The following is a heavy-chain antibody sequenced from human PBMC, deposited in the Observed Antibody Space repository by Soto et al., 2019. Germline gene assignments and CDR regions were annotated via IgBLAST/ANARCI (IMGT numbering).Heavy chain of an antibody. CDR2: ISAGSDAI. D-gene: IGHD3-16*01. V-gene: IGHV3-48*02. CDR3: ARLYTTSRVGAWFDP. CDR1: GFIFSTYT. J-gene: IGHJ5*02. Sequence: EGQLVASGGGLVLPGGSLRLSCAASGFIFSTYTLTWVRQAPGKGLEWVSYISAGSDAIHYADSVKGRFTVSRDNAKNSLFLQMNSLRDEDTAVYYCARLYTTSRVGAWFDPWGQGTLVTVSS.